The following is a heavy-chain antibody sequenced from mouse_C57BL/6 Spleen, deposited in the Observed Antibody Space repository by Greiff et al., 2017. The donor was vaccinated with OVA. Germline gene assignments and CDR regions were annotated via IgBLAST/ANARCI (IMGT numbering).Heavy chain of an antibody. CDR1: GYTFTSYG. CDR2: IYPRSGNT. Sequence: QVQLKESGAELARPGASVKLSCKASGYTFTSYGISWVKQRTGQGLEWIGEIYPRSGNTYYNEKFKGKATLTADKSSSTAYMELRSLTSEDSAVYFCAREAGYPYYLDYWGQGTTLTVSS. D-gene: IGHD2-2*01. V-gene: IGHV1-81*01. J-gene: IGHJ2*01. CDR3: AREAGYPYYLDY.